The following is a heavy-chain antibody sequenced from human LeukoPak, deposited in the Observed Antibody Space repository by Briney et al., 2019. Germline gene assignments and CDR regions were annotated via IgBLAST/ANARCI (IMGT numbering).Heavy chain of an antibody. J-gene: IGHJ5*02. Sequence: SETLSLTCTVSGGSISSSSYYWGWIRQPPGKGLEWIGSIYYSGSTYYNLSLKSRVTISVDTSKNQFSLKLSSVTAADTAVYYCARETPQRYCTNGVCSPFDPWGQGTLVTVSS. CDR2: IYYSGST. V-gene: IGHV4-39*07. CDR3: ARETPQRYCTNGVCSPFDP. D-gene: IGHD2-8*01. CDR1: GGSISSSSYY.